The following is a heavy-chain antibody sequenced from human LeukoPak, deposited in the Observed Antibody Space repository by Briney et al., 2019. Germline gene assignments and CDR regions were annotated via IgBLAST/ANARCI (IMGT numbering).Heavy chain of an antibody. CDR3: ASYGSGSHAGMDV. J-gene: IGHJ6*04. CDR1: GGSISSGGYY. CDR2: IYYSGST. D-gene: IGHD3-10*01. V-gene: IGHV4-31*03. Sequence: PSETLSLTCTVSGGSISSGGYYWSWIRQHPGKGLEWIGYIYYSGSTYYNPSLKSRVTISVDTSKNQFSLKLSSVTAADTAVYYCASYGSGSHAGMDVWGKGTTVTVSS.